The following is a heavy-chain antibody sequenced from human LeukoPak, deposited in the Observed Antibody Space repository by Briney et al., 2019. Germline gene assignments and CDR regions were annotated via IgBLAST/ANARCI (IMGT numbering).Heavy chain of an antibody. J-gene: IGHJ4*02. Sequence: ASVKVSCKASGYTFTDYYVHWVRQAPGQGLEWMGWINPISGDTTYAQKFQGRVTMTRDTSISTAYMELSSLTSDDTAVHYCAILHLSGSRVDYWGQGTLVTVSS. CDR2: INPISGDT. V-gene: IGHV1-2*02. CDR1: GYTFTDYY. D-gene: IGHD2-15*01. CDR3: AILHLSGSRVDY.